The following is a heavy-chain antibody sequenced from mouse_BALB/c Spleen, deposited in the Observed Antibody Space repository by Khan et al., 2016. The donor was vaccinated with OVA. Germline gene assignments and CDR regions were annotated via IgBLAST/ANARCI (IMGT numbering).Heavy chain of an antibody. D-gene: IGHD1-1*02. CDR3: ARLAYYYNSEGFAY. V-gene: IGHV5-6*01. J-gene: IGHJ3*01. CDR2: ISSGGHYT. Sequence: EVELVESGGDLVKTGGSLKLSCAASGFTFSTYGMSWVRQTPDKRLEWVATISSGGHYTYYIDSVKGRFTISRDNAKNILDLQMTSLRSEDTAMYCCARLAYYYNSEGFAYWGRGTLVTVSA. CDR1: GFTFSTYG.